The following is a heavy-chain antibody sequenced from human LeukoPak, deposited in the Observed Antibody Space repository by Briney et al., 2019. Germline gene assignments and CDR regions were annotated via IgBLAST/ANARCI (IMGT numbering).Heavy chain of an antibody. V-gene: IGHV4-59*08. Sequence: PSDTLSLTCTVSGGSISSYYWSWVRQPPGKGLEWVGYMFYSERANYNPSLKSRVTISVDTSKNQFSLKLSSVTAADTAVYYCARLMASGYDWTNLSDYWGQGTLVTVSS. CDR1: GGSISSYY. D-gene: IGHD5-12*01. J-gene: IGHJ4*02. CDR3: ARLMASGYDWTNLSDY. CDR2: MFYSERA.